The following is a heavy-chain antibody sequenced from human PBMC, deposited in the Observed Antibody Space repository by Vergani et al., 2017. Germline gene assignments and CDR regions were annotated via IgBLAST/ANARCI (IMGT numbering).Heavy chain of an antibody. Sequence: EVQLVESGGGLVQPGGSLRLSCAASGFTVSSNYMSWVRQAPGKGLEWVSVIYSGGSTYYADSVKGRFTIARHNSKNTLYLQMNSLRAEDTAVYYCASGMVRGYFDYWGQGTLVTVSS. D-gene: IGHD3-10*01. V-gene: IGHV3-53*04. J-gene: IGHJ4*02. CDR3: ASGMVRGYFDY. CDR1: GFTVSSNY. CDR2: IYSGGST.